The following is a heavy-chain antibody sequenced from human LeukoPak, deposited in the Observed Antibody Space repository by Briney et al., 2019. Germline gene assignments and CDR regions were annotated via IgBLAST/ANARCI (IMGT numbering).Heavy chain of an antibody. CDR3: ARFSSSWYAMDV. CDR1: GFTFSNAW. CDR2: ISVSGSTT. Sequence: GGSLRLSCAASGFTFSNAWMNWVRQAPGMGLEWVSYISVSGSTTYYADSVMGRFTISRDNAKNSLYLQMSSLRAKDTAVYYCARFSSSWYAMDVWGLGTTVTVSS. V-gene: IGHV3-48*04. J-gene: IGHJ6*02. D-gene: IGHD6-13*01.